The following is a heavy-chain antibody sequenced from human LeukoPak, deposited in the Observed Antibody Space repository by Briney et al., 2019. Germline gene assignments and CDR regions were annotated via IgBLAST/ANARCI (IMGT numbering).Heavy chain of an antibody. CDR1: GFTFSTYW. D-gene: IGHD3-10*01. CDR3: ARGKRFGELFYFDY. V-gene: IGHV3-7*01. CDR2: INQNGNEK. J-gene: IGHJ4*02. Sequence: GGSLRLSCAASGFTFSTYWMSWVRQAPGKGLEWVVYINQNGNEKYYVDSGKGRFTISRDNAKNSLYLQMNSLRAEDTAMYYCARGKRFGELFYFDYWGQGTLVTVSS.